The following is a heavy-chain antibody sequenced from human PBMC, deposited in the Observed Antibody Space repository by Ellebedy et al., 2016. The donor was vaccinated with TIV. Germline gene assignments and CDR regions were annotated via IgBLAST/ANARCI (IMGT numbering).Heavy chain of an antibody. CDR3: ARDLDYEILTGTGDV. D-gene: IGHD3-9*01. V-gene: IGHV1-2*02. Sequence: ASVKVSXXASGYTFTDYYIHWVRQAPGQGLEWMGWISPNSGGTDYAQKFQGRVTMTKDTSISTAYMELSRLTSDDTAMYYCARDLDYEILTGTGDVWGKGTTVTVSS. CDR2: ISPNSGGT. CDR1: GYTFTDYY. J-gene: IGHJ6*04.